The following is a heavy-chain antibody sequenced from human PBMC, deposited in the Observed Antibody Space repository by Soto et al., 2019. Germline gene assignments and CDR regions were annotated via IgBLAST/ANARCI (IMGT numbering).Heavy chain of an antibody. D-gene: IGHD1-26*01. J-gene: IGHJ4*02. CDR1: GGSISSYY. Sequence: QVQLQESGPGLVKPSETLSLTCTVSGGSISSYYWSWIRQAPGKGLEWIGYIHFSGSTKYNPSLNXXVXPXXDTSNSQFPLKVTSVPAADPAVYYCARPYSNAFDYWGRGTLVTVSS. CDR2: IHFSGST. CDR3: ARPYSNAFDY. V-gene: IGHV4-59*08.